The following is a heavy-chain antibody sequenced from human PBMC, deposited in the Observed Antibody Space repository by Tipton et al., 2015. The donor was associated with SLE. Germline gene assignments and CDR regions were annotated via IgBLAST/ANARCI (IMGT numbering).Heavy chain of an antibody. D-gene: IGHD2-2*01. CDR3: ARRGVAVPPDHAFDL. J-gene: IGHJ3*01. CDR2: VSTGSDYL. CDR1: GFTFGSYT. V-gene: IGHV3-21*01. Sequence: SLRLSCVASGFTFGSYTMNWVRQAPGKGLEWVSSVSTGSDYLYYVDSVKGRFTIPRDNAKNSVFLQMNCLTADDTAVYYCARRGVAVPPDHAFDLWGQGTMVTVSS.